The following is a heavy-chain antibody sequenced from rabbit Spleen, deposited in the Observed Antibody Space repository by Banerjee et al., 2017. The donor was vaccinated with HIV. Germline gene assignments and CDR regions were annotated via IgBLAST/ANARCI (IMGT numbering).Heavy chain of an antibody. CDR1: GFSFSNKAV. Sequence: QEQLVESGGGLVQPEGSLTLTCKASGFSFSNKAVMCWVRQAPGKGLEWIACINAVTGKAVYASWAKGRFTFSKTSSTTVTLQMTSLTAADTATYFCARDTGSSFSSYCMDLWGQGTLVTVS. CDR2: INAVTGKA. D-gene: IGHD8-1*01. CDR3: ARDTGSSFSSYCMDL. J-gene: IGHJ6*01. V-gene: IGHV1S45*01.